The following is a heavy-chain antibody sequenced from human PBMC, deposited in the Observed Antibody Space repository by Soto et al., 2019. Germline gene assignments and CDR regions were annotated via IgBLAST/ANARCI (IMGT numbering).Heavy chain of an antibody. J-gene: IGHJ4*02. CDR3: ARSLVGATVFDY. V-gene: IGHV1-69*02. CDR1: GGTFSSYT. Sequence: QVQLVQSGAEVKKPGSSVKVSCKASGGTFSSYTISWVRQAPGQGLEWMGRIIPILGIANYAQKFQGRVTITADKSPSTAYMELSSLRSEDTAVYYCARSLVGATVFDYWGQGTLVTVSS. CDR2: IIPILGIA. D-gene: IGHD1-26*01.